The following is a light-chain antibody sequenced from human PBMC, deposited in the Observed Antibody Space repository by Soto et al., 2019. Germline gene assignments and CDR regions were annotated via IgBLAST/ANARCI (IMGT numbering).Light chain of an antibody. Sequence: DMQMTKSPSTLPAAEGGRSTITRQPSQRISNWLAGYQRKRGTAPKVLIYHSSNLQSGVPSRFSGSGSGTAFTLTISSLQPDDFATYYCQQYNSYSFGQGTKVDIK. V-gene: IGKV1-5*01. J-gene: IGKJ1*01. CDR3: QQYNSYS. CDR1: QRISNW. CDR2: HSS.